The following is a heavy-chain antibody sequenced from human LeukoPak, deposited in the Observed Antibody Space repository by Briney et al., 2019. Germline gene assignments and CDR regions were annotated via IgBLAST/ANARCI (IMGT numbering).Heavy chain of an antibody. D-gene: IGHD3-3*01. CDR1: GGSFSGYY. CDR2: INHSGST. CDR3: ARGEGGPDAFWSGYYGWFDP. J-gene: IGHJ5*02. Sequence: SETLSLTCAVYGGSFSGYYWSWILQPPGKGLEWIGEINHSGSTNYNPSLKSRVTISVDTSKNQFSLKLSSVTVADTAVYYCARGEGGPDAFWSGYYGWFDPWGQGTLVTVSS. V-gene: IGHV4-34*01.